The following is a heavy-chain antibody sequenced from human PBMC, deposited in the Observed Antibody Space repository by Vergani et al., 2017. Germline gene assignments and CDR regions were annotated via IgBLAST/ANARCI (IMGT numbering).Heavy chain of an antibody. CDR2: ISAYNGNT. V-gene: IGHV1-18*04. Sequence: QVQLVQSGAEVKKPGASVKVSCKASGYTFTSYYMHWVRQAPGQGLEWMGWISAYNGNTNYAQKLQGRVTMTTDTSTSTAYMELRSLRSDDTAVYYCARDRDWGYYYYGMDVWGQGTTVTVSS. J-gene: IGHJ6*02. CDR3: ARDRDWGYYYYGMDV. CDR1: GYTFTSYY. D-gene: IGHD7-27*01.